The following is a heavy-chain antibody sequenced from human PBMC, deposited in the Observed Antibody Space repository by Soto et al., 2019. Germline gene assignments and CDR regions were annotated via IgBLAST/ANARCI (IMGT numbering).Heavy chain of an antibody. Sequence: EVQMFESGGGLAQPGGSLRLSCAASGFICSSYDMSWVRQAPGKGLEWVSTILVDGRTFYVDSVKGRFTISRDSSKNTVYLQMNSLTTGDTALYYCAKATATGGGAFDICGQGTMVTVSS. CDR3: AKATATGGGAFDI. CDR1: GFICSSYD. V-gene: IGHV3-23*01. D-gene: IGHD2-8*02. J-gene: IGHJ3*02. CDR2: ILVDGRT.